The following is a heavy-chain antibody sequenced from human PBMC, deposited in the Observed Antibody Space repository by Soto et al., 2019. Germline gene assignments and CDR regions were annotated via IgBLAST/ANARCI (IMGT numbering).Heavy chain of an antibody. CDR3: ASSSGYYDSSGTGLLDI. J-gene: IGHJ3*02. D-gene: IGHD3-22*01. CDR2: INPSGGST. V-gene: IGHV1-46*01. Sequence: VTVSCKESGYTFTGYYMHWLRQAPGQGLEWMGIINPSGGSTSYAQKFQGRVTMTRDTSTSTVYMELSSVTAADTAVYYCASSSGYYDSSGTGLLDIWGQGTMVTVSS. CDR1: GYTFTGYY.